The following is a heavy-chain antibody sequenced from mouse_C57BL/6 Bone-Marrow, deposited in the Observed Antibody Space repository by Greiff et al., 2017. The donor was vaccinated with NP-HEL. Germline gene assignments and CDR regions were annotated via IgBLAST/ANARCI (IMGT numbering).Heavy chain of an antibody. J-gene: IGHJ2*01. CDR3: ARWGYDYAVDPPFDY. Sequence: VQLQQSGAELARPGASVKLSCKASGYTFTSYGISWVKQRTGQGLEWIGEIYPRSGNTYYNEKFKGKATLTADKSSSTAYMELRSLTSEDSAVYFCARWGYDYAVDPPFDYWGQGTTLTVSS. V-gene: IGHV1-81*01. CDR1: GYTFTSYG. CDR2: IYPRSGNT. D-gene: IGHD2-4*01.